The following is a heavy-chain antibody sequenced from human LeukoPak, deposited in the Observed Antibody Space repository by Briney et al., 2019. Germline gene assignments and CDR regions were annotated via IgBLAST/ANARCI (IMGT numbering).Heavy chain of an antibody. D-gene: IGHD3-10*01. CDR1: GYTFTGYY. Sequence: ASVKVSCRASGYTFTGYYMHWVRQAPGQGLEWMGWINPNSGGTNYAQKFQGRVTVTRDTSISTAYMELSRLRSDDTAVYYCARVAVGTILYGSGSKPAAAFDYWGQGTLVTVSS. V-gene: IGHV1-2*02. CDR2: INPNSGGT. CDR3: ARVAVGTILYGSGSKPAAAFDY. J-gene: IGHJ4*02.